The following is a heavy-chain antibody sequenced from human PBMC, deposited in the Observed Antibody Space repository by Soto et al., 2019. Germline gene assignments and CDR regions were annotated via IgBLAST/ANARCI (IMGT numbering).Heavy chain of an antibody. CDR1: GFTFSNYG. CDR3: ARGLHSLFDY. D-gene: IGHD2-21*01. V-gene: IGHV3-33*01. CDR2: IWYDGNNK. J-gene: IGHJ4*02. Sequence: GGSLRLSCATSGFTFSNYGMHWVRQAPGKGLEWVAVIWYDGNNKYYADSVKGRFTISRDNSNNTLYVQMTSLRAEDTAVYYCARGLHSLFDYWGQGTLVTVSS.